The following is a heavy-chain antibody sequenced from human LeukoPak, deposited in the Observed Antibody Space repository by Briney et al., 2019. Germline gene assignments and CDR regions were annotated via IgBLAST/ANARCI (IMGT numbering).Heavy chain of an antibody. D-gene: IGHD4-23*01. V-gene: IGHV4-59*01. Sequence: SETLSLTCTVSGGSISSYYWSWIRQPPGKGLEWIGYIYYSGSTNSNPSLKSRVTISVDTSKNQFSLKLSSVTAADTAVYYCARNYGGPYWYFDLWGRGTLVTVCS. J-gene: IGHJ2*01. CDR3: ARNYGGPYWYFDL. CDR2: IYYSGST. CDR1: GGSISSYY.